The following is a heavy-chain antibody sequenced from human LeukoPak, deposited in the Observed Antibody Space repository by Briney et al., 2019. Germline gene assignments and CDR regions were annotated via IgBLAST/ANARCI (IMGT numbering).Heavy chain of an antibody. CDR1: RFTFSSYW. Sequence: PGGSLRLSCAASRFTFSSYWMHWVRQAPGKGLVWVSRINSDGSSTSYADSVKGRFTISRDNAKNTLYLQMNSLRAEDTAVYYCARDPSRPSRFDYWGQGTLVTVSS. CDR3: ARDPSRPSRFDY. J-gene: IGHJ4*02. D-gene: IGHD6-6*01. V-gene: IGHV3-74*01. CDR2: INSDGSST.